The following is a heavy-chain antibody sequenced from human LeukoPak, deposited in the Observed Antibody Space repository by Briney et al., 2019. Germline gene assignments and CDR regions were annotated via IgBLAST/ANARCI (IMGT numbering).Heavy chain of an antibody. CDR1: GFTFSRCW. J-gene: IGHJ4*02. V-gene: IGHV3-74*01. CDR2: INSDGSST. D-gene: IGHD4-17*01. Sequence: GGSLRLSCAASGFTFSRCWMHWVSQAPGKGLVRVSRINSDGSSTSYADFVTGRFTISRDNAKNTLYLQMNSLRAEDTAVYYCGRAGGSGDYRVDCWGQGTLVTVSS. CDR3: GRAGGSGDYRVDC.